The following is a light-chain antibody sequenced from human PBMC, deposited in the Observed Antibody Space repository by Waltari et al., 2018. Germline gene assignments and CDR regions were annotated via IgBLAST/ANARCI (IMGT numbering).Light chain of an antibody. Sequence: EIVLTQSPGPLSLSPGERATLSCSASQTISNYLAWYQRKPGQAPRLLIYDASSRASGIPDRCSGSGSGTDFTLTISRLEPEDVAMYYWQQYGSSPTFGQGTKLEIK. J-gene: IGKJ2*01. CDR1: QTISNY. CDR2: DAS. CDR3: QQYGSSPT. V-gene: IGKV3-20*01.